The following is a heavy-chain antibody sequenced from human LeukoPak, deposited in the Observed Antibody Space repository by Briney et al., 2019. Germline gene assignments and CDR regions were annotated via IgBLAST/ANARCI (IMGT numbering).Heavy chain of an antibody. V-gene: IGHV3-30*02. CDR1: GFIFSTFG. Sequence: GGSLRLSCAASGFIFSTFGMHWVRQAPRKGLEWVAFIHYDGSNKYYGDSVKGRFTISRDNSKNTLYLEMNSLRVEDTAVYYCAKRDYLDVWGKGTTVTVSS. CDR3: AKRDYLDV. J-gene: IGHJ6*03. CDR2: IHYDGSNK.